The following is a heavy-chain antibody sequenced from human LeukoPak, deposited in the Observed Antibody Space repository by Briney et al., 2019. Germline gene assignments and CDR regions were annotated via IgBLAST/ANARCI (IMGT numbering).Heavy chain of an antibody. Sequence: GASVKVSCKASGYTFTSYAMHWVRQAPGQRLEWMGWINAGNGNTKYSQKFQGRVTITRDTSASTAYMELGSLRSEDTAVYYCARAYYYGSGSYYFDYWGQGTLVTVSS. CDR1: GYTFTSYA. CDR2: INAGNGNT. V-gene: IGHV1-3*01. CDR3: ARAYYYGSGSYYFDY. J-gene: IGHJ4*02. D-gene: IGHD3-10*01.